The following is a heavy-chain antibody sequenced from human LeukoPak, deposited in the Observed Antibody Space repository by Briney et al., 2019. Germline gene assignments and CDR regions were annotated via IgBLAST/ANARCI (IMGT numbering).Heavy chain of an antibody. Sequence: PGGSLRLSCAASGFTFSSYAMRGVRQAPGRGGEGGSGISGSDGRTDYADSVRGRFTISRDNSKNTVYLQMNSLSAEDTAVYSCAKVGCSTVACIPERRDLDHWGQGALVTVSS. CDR2: ISGSDGRT. D-gene: IGHD2-2*01. CDR3: AKVGCSTVACIPERRDLDH. V-gene: IGHV3-23*01. J-gene: IGHJ4*02. CDR1: GFTFSSYA.